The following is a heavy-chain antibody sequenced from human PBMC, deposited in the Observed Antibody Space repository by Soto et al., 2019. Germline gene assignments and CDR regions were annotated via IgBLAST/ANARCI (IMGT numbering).Heavy chain of an antibody. CDR1: GGTFSSYA. J-gene: IGHJ5*02. V-gene: IGHV1-69*12. CDR2: IIPIFGTA. Sequence: QVQLVQSGAEVKKPGSSVKVSCKASGGTFSSYAISWVRQAPRHGLEWMGGIIPIFGTANYAQKFQGRVTITADESTSTAYMELSSLRSEDTAVYYCARVLTRTVTTSSGWFDPWGQGTLVTVSS. CDR3: ARVLTRTVTTSSGWFDP. D-gene: IGHD4-17*01.